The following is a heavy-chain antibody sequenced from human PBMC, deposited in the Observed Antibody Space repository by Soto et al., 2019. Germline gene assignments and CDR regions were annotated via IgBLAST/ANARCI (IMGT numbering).Heavy chain of an antibody. Sequence: GGSLRLSCAAFGFTFSNYAMSWVRQAPGKGLEWVSAISGSGVSTYYADSVKGRFTISRDNSKNTLYLQMSSLRAEDTAVYYCPKGSDYYSSSGLDYWGQGTLVTVSS. V-gene: IGHV3-23*01. J-gene: IGHJ4*02. D-gene: IGHD3-22*01. CDR3: PKGSDYYSSSGLDY. CDR1: GFTFSNYA. CDR2: ISGSGVST.